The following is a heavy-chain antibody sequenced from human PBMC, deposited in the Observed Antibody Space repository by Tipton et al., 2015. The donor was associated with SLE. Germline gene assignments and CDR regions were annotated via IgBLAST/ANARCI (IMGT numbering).Heavy chain of an antibody. J-gene: IGHJ4*02. Sequence: LSLTCTVSGGSIRSYYWSWIRQPPGKGLEWIGYIYYSGSTNYNPSLKGRVTISVDTAKNQFSLKLSSVTAADTAVYYCARSSIAARGGFDYWGQGTLVTVSS. CDR1: GGSIRSYY. CDR3: ARSSIAARGGFDY. D-gene: IGHD6-6*01. V-gene: IGHV4-59*01. CDR2: IYYSGST.